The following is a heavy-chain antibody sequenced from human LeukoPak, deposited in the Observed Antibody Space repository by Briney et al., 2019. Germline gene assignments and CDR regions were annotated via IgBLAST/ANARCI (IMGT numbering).Heavy chain of an antibody. CDR1: GYTFTSYG. J-gene: IGHJ3*02. Sequence: ASVKVSCKASGYTFTSYGISWVRQAPGQGLEWMGWISAYNGNTNYAQKLQGRVTMTTDTSTSTAYMELRSLRSDDTAVYYCARDLEWDSSGYWSGSFDIWGQGTMVTVSS. V-gene: IGHV1-18*01. CDR2: ISAYNGNT. CDR3: ARDLEWDSSGYWSGSFDI. D-gene: IGHD3-22*01.